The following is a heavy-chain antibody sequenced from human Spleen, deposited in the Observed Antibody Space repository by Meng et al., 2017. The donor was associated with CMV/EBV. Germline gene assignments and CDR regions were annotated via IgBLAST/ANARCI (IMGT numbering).Heavy chain of an antibody. CDR2: IGSSGVTI. CDR1: GFTFNTYE. D-gene: IGHD3-3*01. V-gene: IGHV3-48*03. CDR3: ARSYDFWSASFDY. Sequence: GESLKISCAASGFTFNTYEMNWVRQAPGKGLEWVSYIGSSGVTIYYADSVEGRFTISRDNARNSLYLQVNSLRAEDTAVYYCARSYDFWSASFDYWGQGTLVTVSS. J-gene: IGHJ4*02.